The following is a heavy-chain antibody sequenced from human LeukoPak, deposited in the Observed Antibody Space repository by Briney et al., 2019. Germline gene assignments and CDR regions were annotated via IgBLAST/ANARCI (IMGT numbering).Heavy chain of an antibody. CDR2: IIPTLGIA. D-gene: IGHD3-22*01. Sequence: GASVKVSCKASGGTFSSYAISWVRQAPGQGLEWMGRIIPTLGIANYAQKFQGRVTITADKSTSTAYMELSSLRPEDTAVYYCARYDSSGPYYFDYWGQGTLVTVSS. CDR3: ARYDSSGPYYFDY. V-gene: IGHV1-69*04. CDR1: GGTFSSYA. J-gene: IGHJ4*02.